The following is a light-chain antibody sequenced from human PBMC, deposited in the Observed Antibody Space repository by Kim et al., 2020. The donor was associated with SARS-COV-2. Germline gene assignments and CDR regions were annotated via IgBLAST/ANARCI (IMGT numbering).Light chain of an antibody. J-gene: IGKJ3*01. V-gene: IGKV1-13*02. CDR1: QGISNA. CDR2: DAS. Sequence: ALQLTQSPSSLSASVGDRVTITCRTRQGISNALAWYQQKPGKPPKVLIYDASTLEIGVPSRFSGSGSGTDFTLTISSLQPEDFATYYCQHFNSYPPFTFGPGTKVDIK. CDR3: QHFNSYPPFT.